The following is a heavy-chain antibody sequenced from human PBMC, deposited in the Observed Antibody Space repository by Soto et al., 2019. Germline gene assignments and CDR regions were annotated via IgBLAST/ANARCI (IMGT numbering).Heavy chain of an antibody. J-gene: IGHJ4*02. CDR1: GGSISSGDYY. CDR2: IYYSGST. CDR3: ARGVTLVRGVIHTPYFDY. V-gene: IGHV4-30-4*01. D-gene: IGHD3-10*01. Sequence: PSETLSLTCTVSGGSISSGDYYWSWIRQPPGKGLEWIGYIYYSGSTYYNPSLKSRVTISVDTSKNQFSLKLSSVTAAETAVYYCARGVTLVRGVIHTPYFDYWGEGALVTV.